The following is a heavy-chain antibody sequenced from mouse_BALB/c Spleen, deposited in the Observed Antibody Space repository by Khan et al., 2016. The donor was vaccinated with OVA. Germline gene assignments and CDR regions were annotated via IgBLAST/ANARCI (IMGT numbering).Heavy chain of an antibody. D-gene: IGHD2-2*01. Sequence: EVELVESGPGLVKPSQSLSLTCTVTGYSITSDYAWNWIRQFPGNKLEWLGYISYSGSTTSNPSLRSRISITRDTSKNQFFLQLNSVTTEDTATYYCARGLRRWYFDVWGAGTTVTVSS. CDR3: ARGLRRWYFDV. CDR2: ISYSGST. CDR1: GYSITSDYA. V-gene: IGHV3-2*02. J-gene: IGHJ1*01.